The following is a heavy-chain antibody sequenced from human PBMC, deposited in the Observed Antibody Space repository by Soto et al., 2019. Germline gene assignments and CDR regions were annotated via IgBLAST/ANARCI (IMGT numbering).Heavy chain of an antibody. CDR3: ASHDILTGYLRPDAFDI. CDR1: GGSISSGGYY. Sequence: SETLSLTCTVSGGSISSGGYYWSWVRQHPGKGLEWIGYIYYSGSTYYNPSLKSRVTISVDTSKNQFSLKLSSVTAADTAVYYCASHDILTGYLRPDAFDIWGQGTMVTVSS. CDR2: IYYSGST. D-gene: IGHD3-9*01. J-gene: IGHJ3*02. V-gene: IGHV4-31*03.